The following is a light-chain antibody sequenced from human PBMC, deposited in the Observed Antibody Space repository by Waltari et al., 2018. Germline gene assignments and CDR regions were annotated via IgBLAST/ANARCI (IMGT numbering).Light chain of an antibody. V-gene: IGLV2-14*03. CDR2: DVS. CDR1: SRDVGGYYY. Sequence: QSALTQPASVSGSPGQSITLSCTGTSRDVGGYYYLSWYQQHPGKAPKVVIFDVSYRPSGVAIRFAASKSGNTASLTISGLQAEDEADYYCTSYTSSHGLVFGTGTKVTVL. J-gene: IGLJ1*01. CDR3: TSYTSSHGLV.